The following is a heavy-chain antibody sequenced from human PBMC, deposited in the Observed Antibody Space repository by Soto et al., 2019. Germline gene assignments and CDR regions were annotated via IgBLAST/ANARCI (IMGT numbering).Heavy chain of an antibody. CDR3: AARGATGSSYYSGLDV. Sequence: SVKVSCKASGFTFTSSAVQWVRQARGQRLEWIGWIVVGSGNTNYAQKFRERVTITRDMSTGTAYMQLSSLRSDDTAVYYCAARGATGSSYYSGLDVWGQGTTVTVSS. D-gene: IGHD3-16*01. J-gene: IGHJ6*02. CDR2: IVVGSGNT. CDR1: GFTFTSSA. V-gene: IGHV1-58*01.